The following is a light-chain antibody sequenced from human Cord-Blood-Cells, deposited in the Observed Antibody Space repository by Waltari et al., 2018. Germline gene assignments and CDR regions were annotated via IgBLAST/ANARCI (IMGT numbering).Light chain of an antibody. CDR3: CSYAGSSTFKV. CDR1: SSAVVSYNL. J-gene: IGLJ2*01. V-gene: IGLV2-23*02. Sequence: QSALTQPASVSGPPGQSITISCTGTSSAVVSYNLVSWSHQHPGKTPKLMIYEASKRPSAVSNRFSASTSGNTASLTTSGRQAEDEADYYCCSYAGSSTFKVFGGGTKLTVL. CDR2: EAS.